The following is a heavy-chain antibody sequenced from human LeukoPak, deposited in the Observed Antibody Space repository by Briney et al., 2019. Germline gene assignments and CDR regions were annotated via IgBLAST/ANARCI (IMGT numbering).Heavy chain of an antibody. CDR3: ARDLSVSTMVRGVIDNWFDP. Sequence: SETLSLTCTVSGGSISNHYWTWIRQIPGKGLEWIGNIFSSGTTDYSPSLKSRVTISVDTSKNQFSLKLTSVTAADTAVYYCARDLSVSTMVRGVIDNWFDPWGQGTLVTVSS. V-gene: IGHV4-59*11. D-gene: IGHD3-10*01. CDR2: IFSSGTT. CDR1: GGSISNHY. J-gene: IGHJ5*02.